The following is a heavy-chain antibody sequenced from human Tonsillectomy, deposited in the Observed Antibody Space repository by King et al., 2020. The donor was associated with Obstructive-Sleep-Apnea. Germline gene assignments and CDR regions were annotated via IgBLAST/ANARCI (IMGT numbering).Heavy chain of an antibody. CDR2: IYYSGST. V-gene: IGHV4-59*01. D-gene: IGHD5-24*01. Sequence: VQLQESGPGLVKPSETLSLTCTVSGGSISSYYWSWIRQPPGKGLEWIGYIYYSGSTNYNPSLKSRVTISVYTSKNQFSLKLSSVTAADTAVYYCARDRVGRDGYNRFDYWGQGTLVTVSS. J-gene: IGHJ4*02. CDR3: ARDRVGRDGYNRFDY. CDR1: GGSISSYY.